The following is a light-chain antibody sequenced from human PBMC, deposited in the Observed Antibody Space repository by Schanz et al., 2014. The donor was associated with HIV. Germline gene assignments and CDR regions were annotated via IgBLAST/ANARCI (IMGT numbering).Light chain of an antibody. CDR1: SGHSNYA. CDR2: LNSDGSH. V-gene: IGLV4-69*01. J-gene: IGLJ3*02. Sequence: QSVLTQSPSASASLGASVKLTCTLSSGHSNYAIAWHQQQPEKGPRYLMRLNSDGSHNKADGIPDRFSGSSSGAERYLTISSLQSDDEADYYCQTWGTGIRVFGGGTKLTVL. CDR3: QTWGTGIRV.